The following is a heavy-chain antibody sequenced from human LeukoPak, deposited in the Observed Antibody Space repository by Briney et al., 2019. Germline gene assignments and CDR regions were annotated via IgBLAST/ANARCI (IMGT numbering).Heavy chain of an antibody. CDR3: ARDMGYCSSSNCYTYYLDY. CDR1: GFTFSRFE. V-gene: IGHV3-48*03. D-gene: IGHD2-2*01. J-gene: IGHJ4*02. Sequence: PGGSLRLSCVASGFTFSRFEMNWVRQAPGKGLEWVSSISGSGSSIYYADSVKGRFTISRDNAKNSLYLQMNSLRGEDTAVYYCARDMGYCSSSNCYTYYLDYWGQGTLVTVSS. CDR2: ISGSGSSI.